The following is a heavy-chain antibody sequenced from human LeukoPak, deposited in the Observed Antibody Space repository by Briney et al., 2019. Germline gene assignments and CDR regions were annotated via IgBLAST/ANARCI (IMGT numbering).Heavy chain of an antibody. J-gene: IGHJ4*02. D-gene: IGHD3-9*01. V-gene: IGHV3-23*01. CDR2: LSGSGTGT. Sequence: GGSLRLSCAASGFTVSSNYMSWVRQAPGKGLEWVSGLSGSGTGTYYADSVKGRFTISRDNSKNTLYLQMNSLRAEDTAIYYCAKELLLRYFDYWGQGTLVTVST. CDR3: AKELLLRYFDY. CDR1: GFTVSSNY.